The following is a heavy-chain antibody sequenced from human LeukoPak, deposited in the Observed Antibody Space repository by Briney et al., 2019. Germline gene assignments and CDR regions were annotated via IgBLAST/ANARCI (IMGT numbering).Heavy chain of an antibody. J-gene: IGHJ4*02. CDR3: ARLSGAPVRHPIYHFDY. CDR2: IYHSGST. D-gene: IGHD2-2*02. V-gene: IGHV4-38-2*01. CDR1: GYSISSGYY. Sequence: PSETLSLTCAVSGYSISSGYYWGWIRQSPGKGLEWIGNIYHSGSTYKNPSLKSRVTISLDTSKNQFSLKLSSVTAADTAMYHCARLSGAPVRHPIYHFDYWGQGTLVAVSS.